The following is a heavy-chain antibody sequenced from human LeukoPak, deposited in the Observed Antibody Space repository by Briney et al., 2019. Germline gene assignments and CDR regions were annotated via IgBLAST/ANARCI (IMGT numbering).Heavy chain of an antibody. CDR3: ARSRRSLTHYYYYGMDV. V-gene: IGHV4-59*01. J-gene: IGHJ6*02. CDR1: GGSISSYY. D-gene: IGHD4/OR15-4a*01. CDR2: IYYSGST. Sequence: SETLSLTCTVSGGSISSYYWSWIRQPPGKGLEWIGYIYYSGSTNYNPSLKSRVTISVDTSKNQFSLKLSSVTAADTAVYYCARSRRSLTHYYYYGMDVWGQGTLVTVSS.